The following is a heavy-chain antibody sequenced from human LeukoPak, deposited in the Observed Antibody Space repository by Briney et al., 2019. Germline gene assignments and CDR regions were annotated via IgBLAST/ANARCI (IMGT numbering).Heavy chain of an antibody. J-gene: IGHJ5*01. D-gene: IGHD2-2*01. V-gene: IGHV3-33*08. CDR1: GFTFSSYG. CDR3: ARELGYCSSTTCHPRGFDS. CDR2: IWYRGSNK. Sequence: GGSLRLSCAASGFTFSSYGMHWVRQAPGKGLDWVAVIWYRGSNKYYADSVKGRFTISRGNSKNTVYLQMNSLRSDDTAVYHCARELGYCSSTTCHPRGFDSWGQGTLVTVSS.